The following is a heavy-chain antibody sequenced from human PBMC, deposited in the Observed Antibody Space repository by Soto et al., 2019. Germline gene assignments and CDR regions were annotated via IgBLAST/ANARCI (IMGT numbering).Heavy chain of an antibody. D-gene: IGHD6-19*01. CDR3: ARGAYSSGWYPDYFDY. CDR2: IKQDGSDK. J-gene: IGHJ4*02. Sequence: GGSLRLSCAASGFTFRCYWMSWVRQAPGRGLEWVANIKQDGSDKYYLDSMRGRFTISRDNAKNSVYLEVNSLRVEDTAIYYCARGAYSSGWYPDYFDYWGQGTPVTVSS. V-gene: IGHV3-7*01. CDR1: GFTFRCYW.